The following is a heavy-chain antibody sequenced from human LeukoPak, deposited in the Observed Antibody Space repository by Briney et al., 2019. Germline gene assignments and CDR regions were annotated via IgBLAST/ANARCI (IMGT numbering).Heavy chain of an antibody. D-gene: IGHD2-2*02. V-gene: IGHV1-8*01. CDR3: ARVGYCSSTSCYKSYYYGMDV. CDR2: MNPNSGNT. CDR1: GYTFTSYD. J-gene: IGHJ6*02. Sequence: ASVTVSCKASGYTFTSYDINWVRQATGQGLEWMGWMNPNSGNTGYAQKFQGRVTMTRNTSISTAYMELSSLRSEDTAVYYCARVGYCSSTSCYKSYYYGMDVWGQGTTVTVSS.